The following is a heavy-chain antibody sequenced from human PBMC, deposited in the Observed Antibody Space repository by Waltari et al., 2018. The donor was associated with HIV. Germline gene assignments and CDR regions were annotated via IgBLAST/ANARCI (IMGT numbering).Heavy chain of an antibody. CDR3: ASSDSSSATDWFDP. D-gene: IGHD6-13*01. J-gene: IGHJ5*02. CDR1: VGPFTIDA. CDR2: IIPIFGTA. Sequence: VQLVQSGAEVKKPGSSVKVSCKASVGPFTIDAITWVRQPPGQGLEWMGGIIPIFGTANYAQKFQGRVTITADESTSTAYMELSSLRSEDTAVYYCASSDSSSATDWFDPWGQGTLVTVSS. V-gene: IGHV1-69*01.